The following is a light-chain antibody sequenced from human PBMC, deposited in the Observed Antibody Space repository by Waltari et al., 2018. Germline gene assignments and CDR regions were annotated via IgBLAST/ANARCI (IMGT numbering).Light chain of an antibody. V-gene: IGLV3-21*04. CDR1: SIGSRS. Sequence: SYVLTQPPSVSVAPGKTARITCGGDSIGSRSVLWSQHKPGQAPVRVINNDRDRPSGIPERFSGSNSGSTATLTISRVGAGDEADYYCQVWDSSSDHVIFGGGTKLTVL. J-gene: IGLJ2*01. CDR3: QVWDSSSDHVI. CDR2: NDR.